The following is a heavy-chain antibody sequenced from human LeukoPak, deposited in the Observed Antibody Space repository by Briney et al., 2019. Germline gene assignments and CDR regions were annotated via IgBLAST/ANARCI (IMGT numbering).Heavy chain of an antibody. CDR2: ISSSSSYI. CDR1: GFTFSSYS. CDR3: ARDGERGYYFDY. Sequence: GGSLRLSCAASGFTFSSYSVNWVRQAPGKGLEWVSSISSSSSYIYYADSVKGRFTISRDNAKNSLYLQMNSLRAEDTAVYYCARDGERGYYFDYWGQGTLVTVSS. J-gene: IGHJ4*02. D-gene: IGHD1-26*01. V-gene: IGHV3-21*01.